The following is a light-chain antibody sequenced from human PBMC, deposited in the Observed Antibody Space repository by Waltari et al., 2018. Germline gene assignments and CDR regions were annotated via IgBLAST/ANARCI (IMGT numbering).Light chain of an antibody. J-gene: IGKJ4*01. V-gene: IGKV1-39*01. CDR1: QSISNF. CDR2: TSS. Sequence: DIQMTQSPSSPSASVGASVTITCRASQSISNFLNWYQQKPGKAPRLLIYTSSTLQGGVPARFNGSGSGTDFTLTISSLLPEDFATYYCQQSYSSLSTFGGGTKVEIK. CDR3: QQSYSSLST.